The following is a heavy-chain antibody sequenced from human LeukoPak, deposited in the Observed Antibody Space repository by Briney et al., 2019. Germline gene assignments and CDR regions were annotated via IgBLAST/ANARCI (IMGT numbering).Heavy chain of an antibody. J-gene: IGHJ4*02. Sequence: ASVKVSCKASGYTFTGYYMHWVRQAPGQGLEWMGWINPNSGGTNYAQKFQGRVTMTRDTSISTAYMELSRLRSDDTAVYYCARDPSDSSSPGGVDHWGQGTLVTVSS. CDR1: GYTFTGYY. CDR3: ARDPSDSSSPGGVDH. V-gene: IGHV1-2*02. CDR2: INPNSGGT. D-gene: IGHD6-6*01.